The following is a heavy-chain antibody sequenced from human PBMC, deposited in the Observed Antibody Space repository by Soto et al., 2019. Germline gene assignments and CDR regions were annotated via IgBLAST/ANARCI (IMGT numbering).Heavy chain of an antibody. D-gene: IGHD2-15*01. CDR2: VIPNLGVT. CDR1: GGPLSSYT. Sequence: QVQLVQSGAEVQKPGSSVKVSCTASGGPLSSYTFRWVRQAPGQGLEWMGRVIPNLGVTNYAKKFQGRFTIVVDTSTSTAYMELNSLRYEDTAVYYCARDKGYCSDTSCPDFDYWGQGTLVTVSS. CDR3: ARDKGYCSDTSCPDFDY. V-gene: IGHV1-69*08. J-gene: IGHJ4*02.